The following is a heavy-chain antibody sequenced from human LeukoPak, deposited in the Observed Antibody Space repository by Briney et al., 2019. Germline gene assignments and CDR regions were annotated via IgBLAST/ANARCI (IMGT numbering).Heavy chain of an antibody. Sequence: GGSLRLSCAASGFTFSSYWMHWVRQAPGPGLVSVSLINNDGSYTSYADSVKGRVTLSRDNSKNILYLQMTRLRVEDTAVYYCAAWRGSSWFDYWGQGTLVTVSS. CDR3: AAWRGSSWFDY. CDR2: INNDGSYT. CDR1: GFTFSSYW. V-gene: IGHV3-74*01. J-gene: IGHJ4*02. D-gene: IGHD6-13*01.